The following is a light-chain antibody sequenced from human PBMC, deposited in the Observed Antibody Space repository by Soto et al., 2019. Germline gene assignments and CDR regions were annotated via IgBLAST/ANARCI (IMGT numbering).Light chain of an antibody. V-gene: IGKV3-20*01. CDR2: GAS. Sequence: EIVLTQSPGTLSLSPGERATLSCRASQSVSSTNLAWYQQKPGQAPRLLIYGASSRATGIPDRFSGSGSGTDFTLTISRLEPEDLAVYYCQQYDISPQTFGQGTKVEIK. J-gene: IGKJ1*01. CDR1: QSVSSTN. CDR3: QQYDISPQT.